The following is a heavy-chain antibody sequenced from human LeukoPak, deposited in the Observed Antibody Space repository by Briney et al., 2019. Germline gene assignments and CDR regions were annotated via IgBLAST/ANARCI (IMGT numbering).Heavy chain of an antibody. D-gene: IGHD1-26*01. Sequence: APVTVSCKTSGYTFTNYYIHWVRQAPGQGLEWMGRIDPNTGGTKSAKNFQGRVTMTRDTSISTAYMALSGLRSDDTAVYYCASLYDIVGTTVDYWGQGTLVTVSS. CDR1: GYTFTNYY. CDR3: ASLYDIVGTTVDY. J-gene: IGHJ4*02. V-gene: IGHV1-2*06. CDR2: IDPNTGGT.